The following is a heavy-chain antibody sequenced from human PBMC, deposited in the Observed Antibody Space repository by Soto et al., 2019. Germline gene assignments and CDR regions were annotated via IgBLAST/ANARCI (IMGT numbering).Heavy chain of an antibody. CDR3: ARDLGRGDFRGGADY. CDR1: GFTFSSYG. D-gene: IGHD2-21*02. V-gene: IGHV3-33*01. Sequence: QVQLVESGGGVVQPGRSLRLSCAASGFTFSSYGMHWVRQAPGKGLEWVAVIWYDGSTKYYADSVKGRFTISRDNSKNTLYLQMNSLRAEDTAVYYCARDLGRGDFRGGADYWGQGTLVTVSS. CDR2: IWYDGSTK. J-gene: IGHJ4*02.